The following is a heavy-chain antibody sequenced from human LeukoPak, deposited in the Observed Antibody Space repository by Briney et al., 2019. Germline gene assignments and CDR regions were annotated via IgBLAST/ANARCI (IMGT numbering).Heavy chain of an antibody. CDR3: ARVLRHYYDSSGLDY. J-gene: IGHJ4*02. D-gene: IGHD3-22*01. V-gene: IGHV3-21*01. CDR1: GFTFSSYS. Sequence: PGGSLRLSCAASGFTFSSYSMNWVRQAPGKGLEWVSSISSGSSYIYYADSMKGRFTISRDNAKNSLYLQMNSLRAEDTAVYYCARVLRHYYDSSGLDYWGQGTLVTVSS. CDR2: ISSGSSYI.